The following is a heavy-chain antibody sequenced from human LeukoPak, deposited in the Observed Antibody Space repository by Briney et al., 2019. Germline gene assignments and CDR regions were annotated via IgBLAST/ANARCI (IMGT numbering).Heavy chain of an antibody. CDR2: ISSSSIYI. V-gene: IGHV3-21*01. CDR3: ARSDFWSGYQFY. J-gene: IGHJ4*02. CDR1: GFTFDDYG. D-gene: IGHD3-3*01. Sequence: GGSLRLSCAASGFTFDDYGMSWVRQAPGKGLEWVSSISSSSIYIYYADSVKGRFTISRDNAKNSLYLQMNSLRAEDTAVYYCARSDFWSGYQFYWGQGTLVTVSS.